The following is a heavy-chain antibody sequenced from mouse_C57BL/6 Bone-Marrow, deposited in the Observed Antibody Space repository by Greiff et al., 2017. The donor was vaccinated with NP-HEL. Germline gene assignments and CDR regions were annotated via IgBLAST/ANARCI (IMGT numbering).Heavy chain of an antibody. J-gene: IGHJ2*01. Sequence: VQLQQSGAELARPGASVTLSCKASGYTFTSYGISWVKQRTGQGLEWIGEIYTRSGNTYYNEKFKGKATLTPDKSSSQAYMALRSLSSADSAVYFCARVWLRRGAYFDYWGQGTTLTVSS. D-gene: IGHD2-2*01. V-gene: IGHV1-81*01. CDR1: GYTFTSYG. CDR2: IYTRSGNT. CDR3: ARVWLRRGAYFDY.